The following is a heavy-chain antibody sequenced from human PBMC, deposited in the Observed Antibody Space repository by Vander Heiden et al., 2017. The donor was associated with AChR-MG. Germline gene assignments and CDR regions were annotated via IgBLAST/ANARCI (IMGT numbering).Heavy chain of an antibody. V-gene: IGHV1-69*06. Sequence: GQLVQSGAEVKKPGSSVKVSCKASGGTFSSYTISWVRQAPGQGLEWMGGIIPSFGTANYAQKFQGRVTITADKSTSTAYMELSSLRSEDTAVYYCARSSDIGYNWFDPWGQGTLVTVSS. CDR3: ARSSDIGYNWFDP. D-gene: IGHD3-16*01. CDR1: GGTFSSYT. J-gene: IGHJ5*02. CDR2: IIPSFGTA.